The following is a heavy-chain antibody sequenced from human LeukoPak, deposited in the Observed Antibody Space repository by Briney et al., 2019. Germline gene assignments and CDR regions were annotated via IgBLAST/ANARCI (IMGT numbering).Heavy chain of an antibody. Sequence: ASVKVSCKVSGYTLTELSMHWVRQAPGKGLEWMGGFDPEDGETIYAQKFQGRVTMTEDTSTDTAYMELSSLRSEDTAAYYCATEPMVRGVTLYWGQGTLVTVSS. CDR2: FDPEDGET. D-gene: IGHD3-10*01. V-gene: IGHV1-24*01. CDR1: GYTLTELS. CDR3: ATEPMVRGVTLY. J-gene: IGHJ4*02.